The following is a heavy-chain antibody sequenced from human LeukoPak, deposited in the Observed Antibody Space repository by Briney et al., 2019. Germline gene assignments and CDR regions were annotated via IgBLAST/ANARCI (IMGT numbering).Heavy chain of an antibody. CDR3: AKASAMIVVVSKHFDY. J-gene: IGHJ4*02. V-gene: IGHV3-23*01. D-gene: IGHD3-22*01. Sequence: GGSLRLSCAASGFTFSSYAMSWVRQAPGKGREWVSAISGSGGSTYYADSVKGRFTISRDNSKNTQYLQMNSLRAEDTAVYYCAKASAMIVVVSKHFDYWGQGTLVTVSS. CDR2: ISGSGGST. CDR1: GFTFSSYA.